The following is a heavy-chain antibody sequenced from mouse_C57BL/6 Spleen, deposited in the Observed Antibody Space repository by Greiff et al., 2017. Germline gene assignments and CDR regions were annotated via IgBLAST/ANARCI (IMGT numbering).Heavy chain of an antibody. J-gene: IGHJ4*01. CDR3: ARSGSMDY. Sequence: VQLQQPGAELVKPGASVKLSCKASGYTFTSYWMQWVQQRPGQGLEWIGEIDPSGSYTNYNQKFKGKATLTVDTTSSTAYMQLSSLTSKDTAVYYCARSGSMDYWGQGTSGTVAS. V-gene: IGHV1-50*01. CDR2: IDPSGSYT. CDR1: GYTFTSYW.